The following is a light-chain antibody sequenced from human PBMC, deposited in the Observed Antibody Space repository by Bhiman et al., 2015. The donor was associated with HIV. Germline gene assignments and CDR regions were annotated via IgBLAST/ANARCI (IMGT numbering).Light chain of an antibody. J-gene: IGLJ1*01. CDR1: KLGDKY. CDR3: QAWDSSSRV. CDR2: QDN. Sequence: SYELTQPPSMSVSPGQTASITCSGDKLGDKYACWYQQKPGQSPVLVIYQDNTRPSGIPERFSGSNSGNTATLTISGTQPMDESDYYCQAWDSSSRVFGTGTKVTVL. V-gene: IGLV3-1*01.